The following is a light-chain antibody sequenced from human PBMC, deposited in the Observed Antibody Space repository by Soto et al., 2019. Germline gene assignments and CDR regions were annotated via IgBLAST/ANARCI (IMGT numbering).Light chain of an antibody. Sequence: ELVMTQSPATLSVSPGERATLSCRASQSIKTNLAWYQQKSGQAPRLLIYGASTRATGIPARFSGSGSGTEFTLTISSLQSEDFGVYYCQQYDNWPPWTFGQGTKVEI. CDR3: QQYDNWPPWT. CDR1: QSIKTN. V-gene: IGKV3-15*01. J-gene: IGKJ1*01. CDR2: GAS.